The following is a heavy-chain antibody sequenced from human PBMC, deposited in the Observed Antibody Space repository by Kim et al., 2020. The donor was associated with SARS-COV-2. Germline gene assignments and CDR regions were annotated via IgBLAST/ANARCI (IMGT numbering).Heavy chain of an antibody. J-gene: IGHJ4*02. CDR2: ISAYNGNT. CDR1: GYTFTSYG. D-gene: IGHD6-13*01. Sequence: ASVKVSCKASGYTFTSYGISWVRQAPGQGLEWMGWISAYNGNTNYAQKLQGRVTMTTDTSTSTAYMELRSLRSDDTAVYYCARALSYIAAADLDYWGQGTMVTVSS. V-gene: IGHV1-18*01. CDR3: ARALSYIAAADLDY.